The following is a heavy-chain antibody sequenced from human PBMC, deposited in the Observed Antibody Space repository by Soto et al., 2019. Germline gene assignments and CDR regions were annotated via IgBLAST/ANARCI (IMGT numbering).Heavy chain of an antibody. CDR3: AKNAGTTHFEN. D-gene: IGHD1-1*01. J-gene: IGHJ4*02. CDR1: GASISNNY. Sequence: SETLSLTCTVSGASISNNYWSWIRQPPGKGLEWIGYVYYGGSANYNPSLQSRVTISVDTSKSQFSLKLSYMTAADTAIYYCAKNAGTTHFENWGQGALVTVSS. CDR2: VYYGGSA. V-gene: IGHV4-59*01.